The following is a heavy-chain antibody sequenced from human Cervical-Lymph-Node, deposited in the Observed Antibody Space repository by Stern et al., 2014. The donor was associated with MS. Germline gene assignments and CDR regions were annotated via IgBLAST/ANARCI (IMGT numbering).Heavy chain of an antibody. CDR2: IYPGDSDT. Sequence: MQLVQSGAEVKKSGESLKISCKGAGYSFSSDWIAWVRQKPGKGLEWMGIIYPGDSDTRHSPSFQGQVSISVDKSTSTAYLQWSSLTDSDTAIYYCARQGNYHDSHAFDIWGQGTMVIVSS. V-gene: IGHV5-51*01. D-gene: IGHD3-22*01. CDR3: ARQGNYHDSHAFDI. CDR1: GYSFSSDW. J-gene: IGHJ3*02.